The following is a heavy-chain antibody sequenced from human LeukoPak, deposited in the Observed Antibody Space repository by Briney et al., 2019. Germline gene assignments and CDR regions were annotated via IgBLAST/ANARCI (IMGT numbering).Heavy chain of an antibody. D-gene: IGHD5-24*01. J-gene: IGHJ4*02. Sequence: PGGSLRLSCAASGFTVSSNYMSWVRQAPGKGLEWVSVIYSGGSTYYADSVKGRFTISRDNSKNTLYLQMNSLRAVDTAVYYCARDRDGYNPDYWGQGTLVTVSS. CDR1: GFTVSSNY. V-gene: IGHV3-53*01. CDR3: ARDRDGYNPDY. CDR2: IYSGGST.